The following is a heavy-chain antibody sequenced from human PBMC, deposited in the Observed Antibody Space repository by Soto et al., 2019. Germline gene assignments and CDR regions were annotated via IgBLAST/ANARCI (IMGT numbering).Heavy chain of an antibody. D-gene: IGHD2-15*01. V-gene: IGHV4-34*01. J-gene: IGHJ4*02. CDR2: INHSGST. CDR3: ARGHCSGGSCYSFDC. Sequence: SETLSLTCAVYGGSFSGYYWSWIRQPPGKGLEWIGEINHSGSTNYNPSLKSRVTISVDTSKNQFSLKLSSVTAADTAVYYCARGHCSGGSCYSFDCWGQGTLVTVSS. CDR1: GGSFSGYY.